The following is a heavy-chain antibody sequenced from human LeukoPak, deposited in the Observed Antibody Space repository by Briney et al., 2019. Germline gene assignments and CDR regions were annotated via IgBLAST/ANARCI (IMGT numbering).Heavy chain of an antibody. CDR1: GGSISTYY. CDR3: ARVIGYYDSSGPGAFDI. V-gene: IGHV4-59*12. CDR2: IYYSGTT. D-gene: IGHD3-22*01. Sequence: SETLSLTCTVSGGSISTYYWNWIRQPPGKGLEWLGYIYYSGTTNYNPSLKSRVSMSVDTSKNQFSLKLSSVTAADTAVYYCARVIGYYDSSGPGAFDIWGQGTMVTVSS. J-gene: IGHJ3*02.